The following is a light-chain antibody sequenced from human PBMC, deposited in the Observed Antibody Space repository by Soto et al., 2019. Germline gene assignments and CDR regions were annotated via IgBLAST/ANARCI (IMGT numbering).Light chain of an antibody. J-gene: IGKJ4*01. V-gene: IGKV3-20*01. CDR1: QTVRNNY. CDR2: DAS. Sequence: EFVLTQSPGTLSLSPGERATLSCRASQTVRNNYLAWYQQKPGQAPRLLIYDASSRATGIPDRFSGGGSGTDFTLTISRLEPEDGEVYDGQQFSSYPLTFGGGTKVDIK. CDR3: QQFSSYPLT.